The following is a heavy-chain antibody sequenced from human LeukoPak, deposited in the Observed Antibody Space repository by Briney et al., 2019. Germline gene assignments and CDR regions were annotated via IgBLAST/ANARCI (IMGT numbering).Heavy chain of an antibody. J-gene: IGHJ3*02. D-gene: IGHD6-13*01. V-gene: IGHV4-34*01. CDR2: INHSGST. Sequence: SETLSVTCAVYGGSFSGYYWSWIRQPPGKGLEWIGEINHSGSTNYNPSLKSRVTISVDTSKNQFSLKLSSVTAADTAVYYCARGRRGDSSWYDAFDIWGQGTTVTVSS. CDR1: GGSFSGYY. CDR3: ARGRRGDSSWYDAFDI.